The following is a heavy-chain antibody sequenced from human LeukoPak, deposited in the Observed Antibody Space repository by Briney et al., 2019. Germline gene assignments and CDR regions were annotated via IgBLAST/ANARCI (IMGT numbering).Heavy chain of an antibody. CDR3: PSGRGYDRSFDY. CDR1: GGSFSGYY. D-gene: IGHD5-12*01. V-gene: IGHV4-34*01. CDR2: INHSGST. Sequence: PSETLSLTCAVYGGSFSGYYWSWIRQPPGKGLEWIGEINHSGSTNYNPSLKSRVTISVDTSKNQFSLKLSSVTAADTAVYYCPSGRGYDRSFDYWGQGTLVTVSS. J-gene: IGHJ4*02.